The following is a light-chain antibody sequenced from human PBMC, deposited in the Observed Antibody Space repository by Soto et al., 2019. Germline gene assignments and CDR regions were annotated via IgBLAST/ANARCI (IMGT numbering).Light chain of an antibody. J-gene: IGKJ2*01. Sequence: DLQMTQSPSSLSASVGDRVTITCRASQSISTYLNWYQQKPGNAPKLLIYAASSLQSGVPSRFSGSGSGTDFTLTISSLQPEDFATYYCQQSYSTPYTFGQGSKLEIK. CDR1: QSISTY. V-gene: IGKV1-39*01. CDR2: AAS. CDR3: QQSYSTPYT.